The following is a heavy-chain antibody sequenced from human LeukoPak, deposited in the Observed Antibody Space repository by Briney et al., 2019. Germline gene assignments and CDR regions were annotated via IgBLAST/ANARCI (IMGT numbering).Heavy chain of an antibody. J-gene: IGHJ4*02. D-gene: IGHD3-3*01. V-gene: IGHV3-23*01. CDR1: GFTFSSYA. Sequence: GGSLRLSCAASGFTFSSYAMSWVRQAPGKGLEWVSAISGSGGSTYYADSVKGRFTISRDNSKNTLYLQMNSLRAEDTAVYYCAKATLYDFWSGYLPREGVYYFDYWGQGTLVTVSS. CDR2: ISGSGGST. CDR3: AKATLYDFWSGYLPREGVYYFDY.